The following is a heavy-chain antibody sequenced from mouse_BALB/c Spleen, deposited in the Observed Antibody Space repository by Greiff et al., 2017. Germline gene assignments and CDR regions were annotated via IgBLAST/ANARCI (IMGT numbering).Heavy chain of an antibody. CDR1: GYSITSGYY. D-gene: IGHD1-1*02. J-gene: IGHJ3*01. V-gene: IGHV3-6*02. Sequence: EVKLVESGPGLVKPSQSLSLTCSVTGYSITSGYYWNWIRQFPGNKLEWMGYISYDGSNNYNPSLKNRISITRDTSKNQFFLKLNSVTTEDTATYYCARERWAGAYGGQGTLVTVSA. CDR3: ARERWAGAY. CDR2: ISYDGSN.